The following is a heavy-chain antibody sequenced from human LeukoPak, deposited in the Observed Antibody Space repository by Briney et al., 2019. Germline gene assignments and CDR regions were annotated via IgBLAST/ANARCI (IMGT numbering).Heavy chain of an antibody. J-gene: IGHJ5*02. D-gene: IGHD2-8*01. CDR1: GGSISSYY. CDR3: ARDLIHRDDSNAA. CDR2: IYHSGST. Sequence: SETLSLTCTVSGGSISSYYWSWIRQPPGKGLEWIGYIYHSGSTNYNPSLKSRVTISIDTSKNQFSLKQNSVTAADTAVYYCARDLIHRDDSNAAWGQGTLVSVSS. V-gene: IGHV4-59*01.